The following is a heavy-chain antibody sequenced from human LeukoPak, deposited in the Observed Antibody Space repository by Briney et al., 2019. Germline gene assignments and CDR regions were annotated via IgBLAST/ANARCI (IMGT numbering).Heavy chain of an antibody. CDR1: GFTFSSYS. D-gene: IGHD3-9*01. V-gene: IGHV3-21*01. J-gene: IGHJ4*02. Sequence: GGSLRLSCAASGFTFSSYSMNWVRQAPGKGLEWVSSISSVSAYTYYADSVRGRFTLSRDNAKNSLYLQMNSLRDEDTAVYFCARAAHDTSLLDYWGQGILVTVSS. CDR2: ISSVSAYT. CDR3: ARAAHDTSLLDY.